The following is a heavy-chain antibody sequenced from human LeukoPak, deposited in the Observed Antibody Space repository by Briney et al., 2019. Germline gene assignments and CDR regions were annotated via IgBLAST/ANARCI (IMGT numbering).Heavy chain of an antibody. J-gene: IGHJ5*02. CDR2: IYYSGST. D-gene: IGHD3-10*01. V-gene: IGHV4-59*01. CDR3: ARLFGESRHNWFDP. CDR1: GGSISSYY. Sequence: SETLSLTCTVSGGSISSYYWSWIRQPPGKGLEWIGYIYYSGSTNYNPSLKSRVTISVDTSKNQFSLKLSSVTAADTAVYYCARLFGESRHNWFDPWGQGTLVTVSS.